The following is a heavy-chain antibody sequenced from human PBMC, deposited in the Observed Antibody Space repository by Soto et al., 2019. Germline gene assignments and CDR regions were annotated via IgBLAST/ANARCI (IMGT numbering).Heavy chain of an antibody. V-gene: IGHV5-10-1*01. Sequence: GESLKISCNGSGYSFTSYWISWVRQMPGKGLEWMGRIDPSDSYTNYSPSFQGHVTISADKSISTAYLQWSSLKASDTAMYYCARIGSSSWYYGMDVWGQGTTVTVSS. CDR1: GYSFTSYW. CDR3: ARIGSSSWYYGMDV. CDR2: IDPSDSYT. J-gene: IGHJ6*02. D-gene: IGHD6-13*01.